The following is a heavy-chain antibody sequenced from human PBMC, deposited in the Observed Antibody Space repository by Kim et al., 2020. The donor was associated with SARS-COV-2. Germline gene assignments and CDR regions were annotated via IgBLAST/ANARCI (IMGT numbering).Heavy chain of an antibody. CDR1: GGSISSSSYY. D-gene: IGHD2-15*01. J-gene: IGHJ5*02. CDR3: ARLGHRAAPFGFQFDP. Sequence: SETLSLTCTVSGGSISSSSYYWGWIRQPPGKGLEWIGSIYYSGSTYYNPSLKSRVTISVDTSKNQFSLKLSSVTAADTAVYYCARLGHRAAPFGFQFDPWGQGPLVTVSS. CDR2: IYYSGST. V-gene: IGHV4-39*01.